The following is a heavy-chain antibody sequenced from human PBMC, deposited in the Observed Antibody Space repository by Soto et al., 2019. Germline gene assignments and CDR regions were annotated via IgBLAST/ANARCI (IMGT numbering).Heavy chain of an antibody. CDR3: AKAYFVWSSEQPYYFDD. D-gene: IGHD3-16*01. CDR1: GFTFSNYA. J-gene: IGHJ4*02. V-gene: IGHV3-23*01. CDR2: ISGSGGRS. Sequence: EVQLLDSGGGLVQPGGSLRLSCAASGFTFSNYAMTWVRQGPGKGLEWVSGISGSGGRSYYADSVKGRFTISRDNSKSTLYLQMTSLRAEDTAVYYCAKAYFVWSSEQPYYFDDWGQGTLVTVSS.